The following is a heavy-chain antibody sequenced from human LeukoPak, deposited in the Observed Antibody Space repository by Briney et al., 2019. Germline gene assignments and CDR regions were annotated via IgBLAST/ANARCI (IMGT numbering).Heavy chain of an antibody. CDR1: GYTFTSYA. Sequence: ASVKVSCKASGYTFTSYAMHWVRQAPGQRLEWMGWINAGNGNTKYSQKFQGRVTITRDTSASTAYMELSSLRSEDTAVYYRARGAGYSSGWYHIWGQGTMVTVSS. CDR2: INAGNGNT. D-gene: IGHD6-19*01. J-gene: IGHJ3*02. CDR3: ARGAGYSSGWYHI. V-gene: IGHV1-3*01.